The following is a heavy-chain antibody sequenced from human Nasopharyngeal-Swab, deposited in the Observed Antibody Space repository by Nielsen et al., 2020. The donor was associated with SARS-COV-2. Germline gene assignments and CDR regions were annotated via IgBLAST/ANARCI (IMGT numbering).Heavy chain of an antibody. J-gene: IGHJ6*04. CDR3: AKGYGSGSYPDSLYV. D-gene: IGHD3-10*01. CDR2: ISGSGGST. CDR1: GFTFSSYA. Sequence: GGSLRLSCAASGFTFSSYAMSWVRQAPGKGLEWVSAISGSGGSTYYADSVKGRFTISRDNSKNTLYLQMNSLRAEDTAVYYCAKGYGSGSYPDSLYVWGKGTTVTVSS. V-gene: IGHV3-23*01.